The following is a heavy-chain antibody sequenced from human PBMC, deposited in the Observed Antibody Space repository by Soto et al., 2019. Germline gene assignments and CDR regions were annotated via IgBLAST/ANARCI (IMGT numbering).Heavy chain of an antibody. CDR3: ARENGDRGGFFDY. J-gene: IGHJ4*02. CDR2: TRNKANSYTT. D-gene: IGHD3-16*01. Sequence: GGSLRLSCAASGFTFSDHYMDWVRRAPGKGLEWVGRTRNKANSYTTEYAASVKGRFTISRDDSKNSLYLQMNSLKTEDTAVYYCARENGDRGGFFDYWGQGTLVTVSS. CDR1: GFTFSDHY. V-gene: IGHV3-72*01.